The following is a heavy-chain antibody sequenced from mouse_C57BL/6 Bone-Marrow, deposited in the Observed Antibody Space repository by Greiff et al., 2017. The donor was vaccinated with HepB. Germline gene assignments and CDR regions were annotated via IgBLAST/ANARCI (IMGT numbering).Heavy chain of an antibody. J-gene: IGHJ1*03. D-gene: IGHD1-1*01. CDR2: ISSGGSYT. CDR3: ARPYYCRRYFDV. Sequence: EVMLVESGGDLVKPGGSLKLSCAASGFTFSSYGMSWVRQTPDKRLEWVATISSGGSYTYYPDSVKGRFTISRDNAKNTLYLQMSSLTSEDTAMYYGARPYYCRRYFDVWGTGTTVTVSS. V-gene: IGHV5-6*01. CDR1: GFTFSSYG.